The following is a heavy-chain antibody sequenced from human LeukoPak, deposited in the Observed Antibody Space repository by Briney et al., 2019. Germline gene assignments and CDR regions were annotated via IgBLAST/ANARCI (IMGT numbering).Heavy chain of an antibody. J-gene: IGHJ4*02. CDR2: ISETGGTI. V-gene: IGHV3-23*01. CDR3: AREMTIITYSCDS. CDR1: GFTFSNYA. Sequence: GGSLRLSCAPSGFTFSNYAMSWVRQAPGKGLEWVSAISETGGTIHYADSVRGRFIISRDNSKNTLYLQMNSLRAEDTAVYYCAREMTIITYSCDSWGQGTLVTVSS. D-gene: IGHD5-24*01.